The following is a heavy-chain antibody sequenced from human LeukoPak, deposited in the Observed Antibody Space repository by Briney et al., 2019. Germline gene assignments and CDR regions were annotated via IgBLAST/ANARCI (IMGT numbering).Heavy chain of an antibody. CDR2: ISANGGRT. J-gene: IGHJ3*02. V-gene: IGHV3-23*01. D-gene: IGHD3-16*01. CDR3: GKDPNGDYVGAFDI. Sequence: GGSLRLSCAAPGLTFNNYAMSWVRQAPGKGLEWVSGISANGGRTYYADSVEGRFTISRDKSKNTLYLRMNSLRVEDTALYYCGKDPNGDYVGAFDIWGQGTMVTVSS. CDR1: GLTFNNYA.